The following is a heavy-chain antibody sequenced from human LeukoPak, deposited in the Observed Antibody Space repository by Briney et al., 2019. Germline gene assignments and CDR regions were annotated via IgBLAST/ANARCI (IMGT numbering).Heavy chain of an antibody. CDR3: ARDNMATKTLFDY. J-gene: IGHJ4*02. Sequence: ASVKVSCKASGYTFTGYYMHWVRQAPGQGLEWMGIINPSGGSTSYAQKFQGRVTMTRDMSTSTVYMELSSLRSEDTAVYYCARDNMATKTLFDYWGQGTLVTVSS. CDR2: INPSGGST. CDR1: GYTFTGYY. D-gene: IGHD5-24*01. V-gene: IGHV1-46*01.